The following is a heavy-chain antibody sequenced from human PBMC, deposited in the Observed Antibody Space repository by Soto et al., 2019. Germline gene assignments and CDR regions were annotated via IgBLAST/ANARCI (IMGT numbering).Heavy chain of an antibody. J-gene: IGHJ3*02. Sequence: PSETLSLTCAVSGGSISSSNWWSWVRQPPGKGLEWIGEIYHSGSTNYNPSLKSRVTISVDKSKNRFSLKLSSVTAADTAVYYCARAAYYYDSSGHATDIWGQGTMVTVSS. CDR3: ARAAYYYDSSGHATDI. CDR2: IYHSGST. D-gene: IGHD3-22*01. CDR1: GGSISSSNW. V-gene: IGHV4-4*02.